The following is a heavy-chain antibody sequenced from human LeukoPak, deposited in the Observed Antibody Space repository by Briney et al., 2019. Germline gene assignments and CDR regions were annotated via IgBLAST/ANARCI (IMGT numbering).Heavy chain of an antibody. CDR2: INHSGST. Sequence: KPSETLSLTCAVYGGSFSGYYWSWIRQPPGKGLEWIGEINHSGSTNYNPSLKSRVTISVDTSKNQFSLKLSSVTAADTAVYYCARGSAAIGLDYWDQGTLVTVSS. D-gene: IGHD5-18*01. V-gene: IGHV4-34*01. CDR1: GGSFSGYY. J-gene: IGHJ4*02. CDR3: ARGSAAIGLDY.